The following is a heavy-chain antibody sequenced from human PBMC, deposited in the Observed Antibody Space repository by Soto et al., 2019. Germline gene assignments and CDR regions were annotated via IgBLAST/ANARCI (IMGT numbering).Heavy chain of an antibody. D-gene: IGHD4-17*01. CDR1: GFTFSSYE. CDR3: ARSTVTTRDAFDI. J-gene: IGHJ3*02. Sequence: PGASLRLSCAASGFTFSSYELKGVSQTPGKGLEWVADISSSGSATSYAASVKGRFTLSTDNAKNSLYLKMNSLRAEDTAVYYCARSTVTTRDAFDIWGPGT. CDR2: ISSSGSAT. V-gene: IGHV3-48*03.